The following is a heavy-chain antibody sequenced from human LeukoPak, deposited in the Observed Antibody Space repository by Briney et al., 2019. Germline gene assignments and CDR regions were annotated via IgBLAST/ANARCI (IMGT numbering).Heavy chain of an antibody. CDR3: AKEPYSSVYYFYYMDV. J-gene: IGHJ6*03. Sequence: GGSLRLSCAACGFTFSDHDMDWVRQAPGKGLEWVAFIRYGGSDIYYGDSVKGRFTISRDNSKNTLYLQMNSLRGEDTAVYYCAKEPYSSVYYFYYMDVWGKGTTVTVSS. CDR2: IRYGGSDI. V-gene: IGHV3-30*02. CDR1: GFTFSDHD. D-gene: IGHD6-25*01.